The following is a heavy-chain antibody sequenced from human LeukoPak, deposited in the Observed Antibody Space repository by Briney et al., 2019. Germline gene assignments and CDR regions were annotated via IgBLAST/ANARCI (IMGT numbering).Heavy chain of an antibody. CDR2: ISSSGSTI. J-gene: IGHJ4*02. CDR1: GFTFSSYE. V-gene: IGHV3-48*03. CDR3: ARDSHYDLWSGPSFDY. D-gene: IGHD3-3*01. Sequence: GGSLRLSCAASGFTFSSYEMNWVRQAPGKGLDGVSYISSSGSTIYYADSVKGRFTISRDNAKNSLYLQMNSLRAEDTAVYYCARDSHYDLWSGPSFDYWGQGTLVTVSS.